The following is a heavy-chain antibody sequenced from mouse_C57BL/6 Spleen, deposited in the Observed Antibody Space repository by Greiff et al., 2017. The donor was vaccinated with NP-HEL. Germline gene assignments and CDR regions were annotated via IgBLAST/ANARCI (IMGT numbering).Heavy chain of an antibody. D-gene: IGHD1-1*01. CDR1: GYTFTSYW. CDR2: IDPSDSYT. CDR3: ARPYGSSPYYAMDY. Sequence: QVQLQQPGAELVKPGASVKLSCKASGYTFTSYWMQWVKQRPGQGLEWIGEIDPSDSYTNYNQKFKGKATLTVDTSSSTAYMQLSSLTSEDSAVYYCARPYGSSPYYAMDYWGQGTSLTVSS. J-gene: IGHJ4*01. V-gene: IGHV1-50*01.